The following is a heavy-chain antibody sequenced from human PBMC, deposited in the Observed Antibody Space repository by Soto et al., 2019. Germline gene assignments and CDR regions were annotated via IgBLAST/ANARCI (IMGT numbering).Heavy chain of an antibody. V-gene: IGHV3-21*01. CDR3: SRGDPDTVRVPAATTYDY. Sequence: GGSLRLSCAASGFTFSSYTMNWVRQAPGKGLEWVSSISSSSSYIYYADSVKGRFTISRDSAKNSLYLQMNSLRAEDTAVYYCSRGDPDTVRVPAATTYDYWGHGTLVTVSS. CDR2: ISSSSSYI. D-gene: IGHD2-2*01. J-gene: IGHJ4*01. CDR1: GFTFSSYT.